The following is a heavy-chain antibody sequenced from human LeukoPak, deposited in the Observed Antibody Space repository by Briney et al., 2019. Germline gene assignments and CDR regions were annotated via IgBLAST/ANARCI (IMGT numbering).Heavy chain of an antibody. CDR2: ISNTGST. CDR1: GGSISSYY. CDR3: ARLLAYCGGDCYVLDY. Sequence: SETLSLTCTVSGGSISSYYWSWILQPPGKGLEWIGYISNTGSTKYNPSLKSRVTISLDTSKNQFSLKLSSVTAADTAVYYCARLLAYCGGDCYVLDYWGQGTLVTVSS. D-gene: IGHD2-21*02. V-gene: IGHV4-59*08. J-gene: IGHJ4*02.